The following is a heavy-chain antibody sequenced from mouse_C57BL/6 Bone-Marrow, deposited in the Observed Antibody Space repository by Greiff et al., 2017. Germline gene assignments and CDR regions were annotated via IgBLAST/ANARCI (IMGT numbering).Heavy chain of an antibody. CDR3: AKIDSSIAY. V-gene: IGHV1-81*01. Sequence: QVQLKESGAELARPGASVKLSCKASGYTFTSYGISWVKQRTGQGLEWIGEIYPRSGNTYYNEKFKGKATLTADTSSSTAYMELRSLTSEDSAVYISAKIDSSIAYWGQGTLVTVSA. CDR2: IYPRSGNT. J-gene: IGHJ3*01. CDR1: GYTFTSYG. D-gene: IGHD3-2*02.